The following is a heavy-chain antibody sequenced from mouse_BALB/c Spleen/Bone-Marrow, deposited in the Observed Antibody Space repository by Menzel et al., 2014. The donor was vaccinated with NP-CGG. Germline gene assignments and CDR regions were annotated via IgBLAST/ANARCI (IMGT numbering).Heavy chain of an antibody. D-gene: IGHD1-1*01. V-gene: IGHV5-9-4*01. CDR2: ISSCRPYP. J-gene: IGHJ3*01. Sequence: EVMLVESGGGLVKPGGSLKLSCEASGFTFSYYAMSWVRQSPEKSLEWVAEISSCRPYPSSPQTVTGRFTISRDITKNTLCLEMSSLRSEDTAMYYCARDGYCSSDWGQGTLVAVST. CDR3: ARDGYCSSD. CDR1: GFTFSYYA.